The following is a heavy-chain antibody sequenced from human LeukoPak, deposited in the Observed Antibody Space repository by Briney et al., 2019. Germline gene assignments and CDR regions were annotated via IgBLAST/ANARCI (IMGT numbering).Heavy chain of an antibody. J-gene: IGHJ5*02. CDR2: ISSSSSTI. CDR3: AREGLRYFDWSLA. Sequence: GGSLRLSCAASGFTFSSYSMNWVRQAPGKGLEWVSYISSSSSTIYYADSVKGRFTISRDNAKNSLYLQMNSLRAEDTAVYYCAREGLRYFDWSLAWGQGTLVTVSS. D-gene: IGHD3-9*01. V-gene: IGHV3-48*01. CDR1: GFTFSSYS.